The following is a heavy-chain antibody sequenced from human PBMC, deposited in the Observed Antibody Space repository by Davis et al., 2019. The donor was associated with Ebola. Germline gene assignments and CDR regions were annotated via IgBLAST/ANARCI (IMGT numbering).Heavy chain of an antibody. Sequence: MPSETLSLTCAISGDSVSSNSAAWNWIRQSPSRGLEWLGRIYYRSKWYNDYAVSVKSRITINPDTSKNQFSLQLNSVTPEDTAVYYCARDSKAVGYSYGLGAFDIWGQGTMVTVSS. CDR1: GDSVSSNSAA. D-gene: IGHD5-18*01. V-gene: IGHV6-1*01. CDR3: ARDSKAVGYSYGLGAFDI. CDR2: IYYRSKWYN. J-gene: IGHJ3*02.